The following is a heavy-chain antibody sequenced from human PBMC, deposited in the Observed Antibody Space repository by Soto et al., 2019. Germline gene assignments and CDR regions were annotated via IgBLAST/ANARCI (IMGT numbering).Heavy chain of an antibody. Sequence: QVQLVQSGAEVKKPGSSVKVSCKASGGTFSTYAISWVRQAPGQGLEWMGGIIPIFGTADYAQKFQGSVTITADESTTTAYRELSRLRSEDTAVYYWARDRPRENYGGNYYYHMDVWGQGTTVTVSS. CDR1: GGTFSTYA. J-gene: IGHJ6*02. V-gene: IGHV1-69*12. D-gene: IGHD4-17*01. CDR3: ARDRPRENYGGNYYYHMDV. CDR2: IIPIFGTA.